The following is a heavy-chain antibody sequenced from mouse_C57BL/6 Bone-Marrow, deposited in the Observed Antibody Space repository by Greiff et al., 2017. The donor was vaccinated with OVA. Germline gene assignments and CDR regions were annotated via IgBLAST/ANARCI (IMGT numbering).Heavy chain of an antibody. CDR2: INPNNGGT. V-gene: IGHV1-26*01. D-gene: IGHD1-1*01. CDR3: ARAGGSSYPWYFDV. J-gene: IGHJ1*03. CDR1: GYTFTDYY. Sequence: VQLQQSGPELVKPGASVKISCKASGYTFTDYYMNWVKQSHGKSLEWIGDINPNNGGTSYNQKFKGKATLTVDKSSSTAYMELRSLTSEDSAVYYCARAGGSSYPWYFDVWGTGTTVTVSS.